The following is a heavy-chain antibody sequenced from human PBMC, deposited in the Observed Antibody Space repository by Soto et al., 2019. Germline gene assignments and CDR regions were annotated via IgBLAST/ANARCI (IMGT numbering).Heavy chain of an antibody. CDR1: GGSIANYY. Sequence: QVQLQESGPGLVKPSETLSLTCIVSGGSIANYYCSWFRQPPGKGLEWIGYIQYSGYSAYNLSLKRRVTMSMDTSKTQFPLMLESVTATDTAVYYCARHGFGPLHGLVDVWGQGTTVIVSS. J-gene: IGHJ6*02. CDR2: IQYSGYS. V-gene: IGHV4-59*08. CDR3: ARHGFGPLHGLVDV. D-gene: IGHD3-10*01.